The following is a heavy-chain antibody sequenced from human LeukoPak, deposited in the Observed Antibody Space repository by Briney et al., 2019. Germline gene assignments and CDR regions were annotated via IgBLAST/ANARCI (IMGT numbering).Heavy chain of an antibody. D-gene: IGHD4-11*01. Sequence: ASVKVSCKASGYTSTGYYMHWVRQAPGQGLEWMGWINPNSGGTNYAQKFQGRVTMTRDTSISTAYMELSRLRSDDTAVYYCARSYSNYVSWFDPWGQGTLVTVSS. CDR1: GYTSTGYY. V-gene: IGHV1-2*02. CDR2: INPNSGGT. J-gene: IGHJ5*02. CDR3: ARSYSNYVSWFDP.